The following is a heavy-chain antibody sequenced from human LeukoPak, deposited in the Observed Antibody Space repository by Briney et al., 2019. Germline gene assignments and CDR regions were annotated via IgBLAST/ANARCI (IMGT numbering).Heavy chain of an antibody. CDR3: AREIPTEFDY. CDR2: IKPNSAGT. J-gene: IGHJ4*02. Sequence: ASVRVSCTAPGYTFSGSFMHWVRQAPGQGLEWMGWIKPNSAGTRYAQKFQGRFTMTRDTSINTAYMELSWLTSDDTAVYFCAREIPTEFDYWGQGTLVTVSS. CDR1: GYTFSGSF. V-gene: IGHV1-2*02. D-gene: IGHD2-2*02.